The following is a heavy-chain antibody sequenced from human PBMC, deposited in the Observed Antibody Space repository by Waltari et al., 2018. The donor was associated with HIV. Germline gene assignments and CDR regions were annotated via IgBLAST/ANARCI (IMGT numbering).Heavy chain of an antibody. Sequence: EVQLLESGVGLVQPGGSLRLSCAASGFTFSSYAMSWVRQAPGKGLEWVSAISGSGGSTYYADSVKGRFTISRDNSKNTLYLQMNSLRAEYTAVYYCAKGCGMIVEGDAFDIWGQGTMVTVSS. D-gene: IGHD3-22*01. J-gene: IGHJ3*02. CDR1: GFTFSSYA. CDR3: AKGCGMIVEGDAFDI. CDR2: ISGSGGST. V-gene: IGHV3-23*01.